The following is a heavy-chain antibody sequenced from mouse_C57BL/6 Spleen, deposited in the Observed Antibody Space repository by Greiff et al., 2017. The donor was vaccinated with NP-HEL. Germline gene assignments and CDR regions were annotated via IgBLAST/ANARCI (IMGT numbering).Heavy chain of an antibody. D-gene: IGHD1-1*01. J-gene: IGHJ1*03. CDR3: ARVFYYYGSSSDV. CDR2: ISYDGSN. CDR1: GYSITSCYY. V-gene: IGHV3-6*01. Sequence: DVQLQESGPGLVKPSQSLSLTCSVTGYSITSCYYWNWIRQSPGNKLEWMGYISYDGSNNYNPSLKNRITITRDTSKNQFFLKLNSVTTEDTATYYCARVFYYYGSSSDVWGTGTTVTVSS.